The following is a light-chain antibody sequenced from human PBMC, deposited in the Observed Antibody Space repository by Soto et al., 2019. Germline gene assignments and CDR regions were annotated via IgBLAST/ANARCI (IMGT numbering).Light chain of an antibody. Sequence: DIVMTQSPDSLAVSLGERATINCKSSQSVLYSSNNKNYLAWYQQKPGQPPKALIYWASTRESGVPDRFSGSGSGTDFTLTISRLEPEDFAVYYCQQYGSSPLTFGGGTKVEIK. CDR1: QSVLYSSNNKNY. CDR2: WAS. J-gene: IGKJ4*01. V-gene: IGKV4-1*01. CDR3: QQYGSSPLT.